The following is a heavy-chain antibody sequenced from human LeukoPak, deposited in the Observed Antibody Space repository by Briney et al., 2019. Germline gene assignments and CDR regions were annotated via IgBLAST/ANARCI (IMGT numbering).Heavy chain of an antibody. D-gene: IGHD3-16*01. CDR3: ANYFIRDYYYYGMDV. CDR2: INPNSGGT. CDR1: GYTFTGYY. Sequence: ASVKVSCKASGYTFTGYYMHWVRQAPGQGLEWMGGINPNSGGTNYAQKFQGRVTMTRDTSISTAYMELHRLRSDDTAVYYCANYFIRDYYYYGMDVWGQGTRVTVPS. J-gene: IGHJ6*01. V-gene: IGHV1-2*02.